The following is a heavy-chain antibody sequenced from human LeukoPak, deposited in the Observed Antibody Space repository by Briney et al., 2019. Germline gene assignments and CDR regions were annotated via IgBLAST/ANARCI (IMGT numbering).Heavy chain of an antibody. J-gene: IGHJ3*02. D-gene: IGHD1-26*01. Sequence: SETLSLTCTVSGGSISTYYWSWIRQPPGKGLEWIGYIYYSGSTNYNPSLKSRVTISVDTSKNQFSLKLSSVTAADTAVYYCARTVGALYDASNIWGQGTTVTVSS. CDR1: GGSISTYY. CDR2: IYYSGST. CDR3: ARTVGALYDASNI. V-gene: IGHV4-59*08.